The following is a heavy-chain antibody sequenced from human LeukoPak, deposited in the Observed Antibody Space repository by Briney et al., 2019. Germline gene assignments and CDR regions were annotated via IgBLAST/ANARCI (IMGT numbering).Heavy chain of an antibody. CDR1: GFTFSTYV. D-gene: IGHD1-1*01. J-gene: IGHJ4*02. Sequence: PGGSLRLSCAASGFTFSTYVMSWVRQAPGKGLEWVWAISGSGGSTYYADSVKGRFTISRDNSKNTLYLQMNSLGADDTAVYYCAKGNWRYFDYWGQGTLVTVSS. V-gene: IGHV3-23*01. CDR2: ISGSGGST. CDR3: AKGNWRYFDY.